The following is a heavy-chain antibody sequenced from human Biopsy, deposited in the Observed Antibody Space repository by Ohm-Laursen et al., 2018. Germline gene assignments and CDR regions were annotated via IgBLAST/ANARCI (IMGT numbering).Heavy chain of an antibody. V-gene: IGHV1-2*02. CDR1: GDAFLGYY. CDR2: IYPNSGDT. D-gene: IGHD3-3*01. CDR3: ARDLLEWSLPS. Sequence: ASMKVSCKASGDAFLGYYLHWVRQAPGQGLEWMGSIYPNSGDTDFAQKFQGRVSMTRDTSVSTAYLELSSLRSDDTAIYYCARDLLEWSLPSWGQGTLVTVSS. J-gene: IGHJ4*02.